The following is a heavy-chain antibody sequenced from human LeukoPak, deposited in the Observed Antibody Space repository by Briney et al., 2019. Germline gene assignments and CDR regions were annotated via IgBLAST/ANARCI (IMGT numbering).Heavy chain of an antibody. CDR2: ISYDGSNK. Sequence: GGSLRLSCAASGFTFSSYAMHWVRQAPVKGLEWVAVISYDGSNKYYADSVKGRFTISRDNAKNSLYLQMNSLRAEDTAVYYCASDASRGDGYNQQYFDYWGQGTLVTVSS. D-gene: IGHD5-24*01. J-gene: IGHJ4*02. CDR3: ASDASRGDGYNQQYFDY. V-gene: IGHV3-30-3*01. CDR1: GFTFSSYA.